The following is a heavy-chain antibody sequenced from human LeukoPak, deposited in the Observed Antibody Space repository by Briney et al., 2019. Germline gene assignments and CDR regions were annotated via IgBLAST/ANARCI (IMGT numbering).Heavy chain of an antibody. Sequence: PGGSLRLFCAASGFTFSSYEMDWVRQAPGKGLEWVSYISSSGSTINYADSVKGRFTISRDNAKNSLYLQMNSLRAEDTAVYYCVREQYSYGYFENWGQGTLVTVSS. CDR2: ISSSGSTI. J-gene: IGHJ4*02. D-gene: IGHD5-18*01. CDR3: VREQYSYGYFEN. V-gene: IGHV3-48*03. CDR1: GFTFSSYE.